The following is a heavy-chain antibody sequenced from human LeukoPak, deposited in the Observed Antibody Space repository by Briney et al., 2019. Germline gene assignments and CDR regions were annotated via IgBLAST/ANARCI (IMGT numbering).Heavy chain of an antibody. J-gene: IGHJ4*02. CDR1: GFTFSSYE. V-gene: IGHV3-48*03. CDR3: ARDEFLTIFGVVFGFMCPDY. CDR2: VSSSGSTI. Sequence: GGSLRLSCAASGFTFSSYEMNWVRQAPGKGLEWVSYVSSSGSTIYYADSVKGRFTISRDNAKNSLYLQMNSLRAEDTAVYYCARDEFLTIFGVVFGFMCPDYWGQGTLVTVSS. D-gene: IGHD3-3*01.